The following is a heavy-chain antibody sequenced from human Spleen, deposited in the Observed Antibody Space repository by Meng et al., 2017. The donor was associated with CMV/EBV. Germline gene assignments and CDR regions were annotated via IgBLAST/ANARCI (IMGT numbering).Heavy chain of an antibody. CDR2: IIPLFGTV. J-gene: IGHJ4*02. CDR3: ARGYSSGWRIYIIDV. V-gene: IGHV1-69*05. Sequence: SGGTFSNHAISWVRQAPGQGLEWMGDIIPLFGTVNYAQKFQGRATINTDESRSTAYMELSSLRSEDTAVYYCARGYSSGWRIYIIDVWGQGTLVTVSS. CDR1: GGTFSNHA. D-gene: IGHD6-19*01.